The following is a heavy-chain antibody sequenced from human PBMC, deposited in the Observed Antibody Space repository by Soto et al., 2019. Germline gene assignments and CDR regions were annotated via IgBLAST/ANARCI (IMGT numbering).Heavy chain of an antibody. CDR2: IIPIFGTA. Sequence: QVQLVQSGAEVKRPGSSVKVSCKTSGDIFSTYGISWVRQAPGQGLDWMGGIIPIFGTADYAQKFQGRVTITADESTSTVYMELSSLRSDDTAVYYCARGETQLPHPYSSCPWFDPWGQGTLVTVSS. CDR3: ARGETQLPHPYSSCPWFDP. V-gene: IGHV1-69*01. D-gene: IGHD6-19*01. CDR1: GDIFSTYG. J-gene: IGHJ5*02.